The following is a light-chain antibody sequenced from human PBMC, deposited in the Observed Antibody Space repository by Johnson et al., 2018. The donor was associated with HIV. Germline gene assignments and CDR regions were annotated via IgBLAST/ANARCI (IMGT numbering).Light chain of an antibody. V-gene: IGLV1-51*01. J-gene: IGLJ1*01. CDR2: DNN. CDR1: SSNIGNNY. CDR3: GTWESRLSAV. Sequence: QSVLTQPPSVSAAPGQKVTISCSGSSSNIGNNYVSWYQQVSGTAPKLLIYDNNRRPSGIPDRFSGSKSGTSATLGITGLQTGDEADYYCGTWESRLSAVFGTGTKVTVL.